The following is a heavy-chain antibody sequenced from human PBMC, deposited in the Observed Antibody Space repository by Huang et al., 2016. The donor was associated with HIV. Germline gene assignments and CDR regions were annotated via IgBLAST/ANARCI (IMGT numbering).Heavy chain of an antibody. J-gene: IGHJ6*02. CDR2: NVPRYGKP. V-gene: IGHV1-69*13. Sequence: QLQLVQSGAQVKKPGSSVNVSCKASGKTFSGSAISWVRQAPGQRLEWMGGNVPRYGKPQYAQNVQGRVTITAGESMTTAYMELTSLTSKDTTVYFCAAKIGSDGYFISRGPRSNYYSLDVWGQGTTVVVSS. CDR3: AAKIGSDGYFISRGPRSNYYSLDV. D-gene: IGHD3-10*01. CDR1: GKTFSGSA.